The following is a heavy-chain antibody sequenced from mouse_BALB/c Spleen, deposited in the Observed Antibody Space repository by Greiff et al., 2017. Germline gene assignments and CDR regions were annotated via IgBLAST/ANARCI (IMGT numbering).Heavy chain of an antibody. Sequence: QVQLQQPGAELVKPGASVKLSCKASGYTFTSYYMYWVKQRPGQGLEWIGGINPSNGGTNFNEKFKSKATLTVDKSSSTAYMQLSSLTSEDSAVYYCTRTAYYVNPWFAYWGQGTLVTVSA. V-gene: IGHV1S81*02. CDR2: INPSNGGT. CDR3: TRTAYYVNPWFAY. CDR1: GYTFTSYY. J-gene: IGHJ3*01. D-gene: IGHD2-10*01.